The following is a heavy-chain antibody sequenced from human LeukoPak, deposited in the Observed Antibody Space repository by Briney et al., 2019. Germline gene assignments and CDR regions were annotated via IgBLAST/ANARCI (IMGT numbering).Heavy chain of an antibody. J-gene: IGHJ5*02. D-gene: IGHD6-13*01. CDR2: IYYSGST. CDR1: GGSISSYY. CDR3: ARLGAAVFNWFDP. Sequence: SETLSLTCTVSGGSISSYYWSWIRQPPGKGVEGSGDIYYSGSTNYNPSLKSGGTISVDTSKNQFSLKLSSVTAADTAVYYCARLGAAVFNWFDPWGQGTLVTVSS. V-gene: IGHV4-59*08.